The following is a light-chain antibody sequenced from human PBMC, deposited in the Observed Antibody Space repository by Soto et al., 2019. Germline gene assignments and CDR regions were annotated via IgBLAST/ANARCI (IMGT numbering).Light chain of an antibody. Sequence: DIQMTQSPSTLSASVGDRVTITCRASQSISSWLAWYQQKPGKAPHLLISDASSLGSGVPSRFSASGYSPEFTLTISSPQPDDFATYYCKSYNSFWYAFGQGTKVDIK. CDR3: KSYNSFWYA. CDR2: DAS. J-gene: IGKJ2*01. V-gene: IGKV1-5*01. CDR1: QSISSW.